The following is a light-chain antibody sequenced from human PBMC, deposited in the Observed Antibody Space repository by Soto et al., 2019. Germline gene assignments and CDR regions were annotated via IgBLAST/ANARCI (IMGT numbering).Light chain of an antibody. Sequence: QSALTQPATVSGSPGQSITISCTGTSSDVGAYNYVSWYQQHPGKAPKLMIYEVNYRPSGVSNRFSGSKSGNTASLTISGLQAEYEADYYCSSYTTSSTVVFAGGTKVTVL. CDR3: SSYTTSSTVV. CDR2: EVN. CDR1: SSDVGAYNY. V-gene: IGLV2-14*01. J-gene: IGLJ2*01.